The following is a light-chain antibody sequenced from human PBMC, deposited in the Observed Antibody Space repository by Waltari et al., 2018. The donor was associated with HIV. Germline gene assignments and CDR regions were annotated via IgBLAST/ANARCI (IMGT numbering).Light chain of an antibody. CDR3: HQYGSSPRT. J-gene: IGKJ1*01. CDR1: DTVVSNY. V-gene: IGKV3-20*01. Sequence: DIVFTHSPGTLSLSAGERAPLSCTARDTVVSNYLSWYRQTSGQAPSLLIYASSRRATGIPDRFSASGSGTDCTRTISRLEPEDFAVYYCHQYGSSPRTFGQGTKVEI. CDR2: ASS.